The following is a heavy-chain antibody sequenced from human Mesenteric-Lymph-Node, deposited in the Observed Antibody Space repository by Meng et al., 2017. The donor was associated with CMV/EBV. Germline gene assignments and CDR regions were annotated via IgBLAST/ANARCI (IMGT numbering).Heavy chain of an antibody. CDR2: INHSGST. V-gene: IGHV4-34*01. D-gene: IGHD3-3*01. CDR3: ARGTPSYYDFWSGQGDY. Sequence: GSLRLSCAVYGGSFSGYYWSWIRQPPGKGLEWIGEINHSGSTNYNPSLKSRVTISVDTSKNQFSLKLSSVTAADTAVYYCARGTPSYYDFWSGQGDYWGQGTLVTVSS. CDR1: GGSFSGYY. J-gene: IGHJ4*02.